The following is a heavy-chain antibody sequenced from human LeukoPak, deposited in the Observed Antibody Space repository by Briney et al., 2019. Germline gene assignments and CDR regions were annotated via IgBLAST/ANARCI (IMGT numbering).Heavy chain of an antibody. V-gene: IGHV1-18*01. CDR3: ARTVWFGELLIVGGPTYNWFDP. CDR1: VYTFTSYG. J-gene: IGHJ5*02. CDR2: ISAYNGNT. D-gene: IGHD3-10*01. Sequence: GASVKLSCKASVYTFTSYGISWVRQAPGQGLEWMGWISAYNGNTNYAQKLQGRVTMTTDTSTSTAYMELRSLRSDDTAVYYCARTVWFGELLIVGGPTYNWFDPWGQGTLVTVSS.